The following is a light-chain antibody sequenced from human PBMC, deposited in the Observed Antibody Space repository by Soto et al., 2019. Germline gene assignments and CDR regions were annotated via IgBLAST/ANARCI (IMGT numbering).Light chain of an antibody. CDR3: QTWGTGIHVV. V-gene: IGLV4-69*01. CDR2: LDSDGSH. Sequence: QAVLTQSPSASASLGASVKLTCTLSSGHSSYAIAWHQQQPEKGPRYLMKLDSDGSHTKGDAIPDRFSGSSSGAERYLTISSRQSEDGADYYCQTWGTGIHVVFGGGTKVTVL. CDR1: SGHSSYA. J-gene: IGLJ2*01.